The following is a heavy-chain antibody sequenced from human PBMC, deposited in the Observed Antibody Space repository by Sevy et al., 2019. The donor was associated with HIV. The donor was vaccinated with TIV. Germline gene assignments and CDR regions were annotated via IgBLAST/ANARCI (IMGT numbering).Heavy chain of an antibody. D-gene: IGHD6-25*01. V-gene: IGHV4-39*02. CDR3: ARVSWYSSGWLWFDN. CDR1: GGSISTNSYY. Sequence: SGPLSLTCTVSGGSISTNSYYWGWIGRPPGRGLAWIATIHYSGSTYYNPSLRSRVTISVETSKDHFSLKLTSVTAADTSVYYCARVSWYSSGWLWFDNWGQGTLVTVSS. J-gene: IGHJ5*02. CDR2: IHYSGST.